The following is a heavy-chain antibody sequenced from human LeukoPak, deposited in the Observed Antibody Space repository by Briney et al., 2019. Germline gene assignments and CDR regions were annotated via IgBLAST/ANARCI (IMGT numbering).Heavy chain of an antibody. D-gene: IGHD6-13*01. CDR3: ARDRRRYSSNWYSSSNYYYYGMDV. CDR2: INPNSGGT. CDR1: GYTFTGYY. V-gene: IGHV1-2*04. Sequence: GASVKVSCKASGYTFTGYYMHWVRQAPGQGLEWMGWINPNSGGTNYAQKFQGWVTMTRDTSISTAYMELSRLRSDDTAVYYCARDRRRYSSNWYSSSNYYYYGMDVWGQGTTVTVSS. J-gene: IGHJ6*02.